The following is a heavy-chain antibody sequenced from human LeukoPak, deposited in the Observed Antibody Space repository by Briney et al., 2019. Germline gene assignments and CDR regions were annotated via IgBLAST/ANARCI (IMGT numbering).Heavy chain of an antibody. D-gene: IGHD3-22*01. Sequence: SETLSLTCTVSGGSISSSSYYWGWIRQPPGKGLEWIGSIYYSGSTYYNPSLKSRVTISVDTSKNQFSLKLSSVTAADTAVYYCARGGRYYDSSGYYDNWFDPWCQGTLVTVSS. CDR1: GGSISSSSYY. V-gene: IGHV4-39*07. CDR2: IYYSGST. CDR3: ARGGRYYDSSGYYDNWFDP. J-gene: IGHJ5*02.